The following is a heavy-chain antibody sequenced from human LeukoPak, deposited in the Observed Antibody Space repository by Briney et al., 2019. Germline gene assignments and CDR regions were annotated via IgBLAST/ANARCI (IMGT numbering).Heavy chain of an antibody. CDR1: GGSFSSGSYY. J-gene: IGHJ6*04. D-gene: IGHD1-1*01. V-gene: IGHV4-61*01. Sequence: PSQTLSLTCTVSGGSFSSGSYYWSWIRQPPGKGLEWIGYIYYSGSTNYNPSLKSRVTISVDTSKNQFSLKLSSVTAADTAVYYCARVSTTSYYYYGMDVWGKGTTVTVSS. CDR3: ARVSTTSYYYYGMDV. CDR2: IYYSGST.